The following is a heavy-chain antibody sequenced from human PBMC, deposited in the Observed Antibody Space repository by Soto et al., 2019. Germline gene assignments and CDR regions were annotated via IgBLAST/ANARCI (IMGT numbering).Heavy chain of an antibody. Sequence: ASVKVACKVSGYTLTDLSMHWVRQAPGKGLEWMGGFDPEDGETIYAQRFQGRVTMTEDTSTDTVYMELSRLKTEDTAVYYCTTQYYYDSSGSLLNWGQGTLVTVSS. D-gene: IGHD3-22*01. CDR3: TTQYYYDSSGSLLN. V-gene: IGHV1-24*01. CDR2: FDPEDGET. CDR1: GYTLTDLS. J-gene: IGHJ4*02.